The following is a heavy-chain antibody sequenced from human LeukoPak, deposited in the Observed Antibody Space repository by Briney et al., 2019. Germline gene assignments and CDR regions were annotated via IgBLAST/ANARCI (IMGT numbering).Heavy chain of an antibody. D-gene: IGHD3-22*01. Sequence: GGSLRLSCAASGFTFSNYWMHWVRQAPGKGLVWVSRINSDGINTSYADSVEGRFTISRDNAKNTLNLQMNSLRAEDTAVYYCARDLGQYYDTSDNWFDPWGQGTLATVSS. CDR2: INSDGINT. CDR1: GFTFSNYW. CDR3: ARDLGQYYDTSDNWFDP. J-gene: IGHJ5*02. V-gene: IGHV3-74*01.